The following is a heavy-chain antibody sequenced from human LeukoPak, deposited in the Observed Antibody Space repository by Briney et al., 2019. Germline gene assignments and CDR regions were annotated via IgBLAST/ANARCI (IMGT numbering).Heavy chain of an antibody. Sequence: SVNVCCKASGGTFSSYAISWVRQAPGQGLEWMGGIIPIFGTANYAQKFQGRVTITADESTSTAYMELSSLRSEDTAVYYCARDEQWLVRTYYGMDVWGQGTTVTVSS. CDR2: IIPIFGTA. V-gene: IGHV1-69*13. CDR3: ARDEQWLVRTYYGMDV. J-gene: IGHJ6*02. CDR1: GGTFSSYA. D-gene: IGHD6-19*01.